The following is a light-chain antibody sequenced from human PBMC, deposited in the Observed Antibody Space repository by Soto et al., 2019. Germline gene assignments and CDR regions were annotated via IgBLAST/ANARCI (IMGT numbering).Light chain of an antibody. J-gene: IGKJ1*01. CDR3: QQYNNWPG. Sequence: EVVMTQSPASLSASPGERVTLSCRASQSVSSNLAWYQQKPGQPPRLLMYGVYTRAPGTPARFSGSGSGTEFTLTISSLQSEDFAVYYCQQYNNWPGFGQGTKVDIK. CDR2: GVY. CDR1: QSVSSN. V-gene: IGKV3D-15*01.